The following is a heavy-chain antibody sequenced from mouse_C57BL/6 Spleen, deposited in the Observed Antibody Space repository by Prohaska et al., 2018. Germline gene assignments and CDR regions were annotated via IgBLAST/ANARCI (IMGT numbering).Heavy chain of an antibody. Sequence: QIQLVQPGPELKKPGETVKISCKASGYTYTTYGMSWVKQAPGKGLKWMGWINTYSGVPTYADDFKGRFAFSLETSASTAYLQINNLKNEDTATYFCATVDYAMDYWGQGTSVTVSS. J-gene: IGHJ4*01. CDR3: ATVDYAMDY. CDR1: GYTYTTYG. V-gene: IGHV9-3*01. CDR2: INTYSGVP.